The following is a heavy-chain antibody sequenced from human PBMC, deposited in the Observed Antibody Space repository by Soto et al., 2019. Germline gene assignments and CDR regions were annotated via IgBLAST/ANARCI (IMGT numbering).Heavy chain of an antibody. Sequence: QITLKESGPTLVKPTQTLTLTCTFSGFSLSTRDVGVGWIRQPPGKALEWLTLIYWDDYKHYSPSLETRLAITKDTSKNQVVLTMTNMDPVDTATCYCAQKGRGYFDYWGQGTLVTVSS. J-gene: IGHJ4*02. CDR1: GFSLSTRDVG. CDR3: AQKGRGYFDY. CDR2: IYWDDYK. V-gene: IGHV2-5*02. D-gene: IGHD3-10*01.